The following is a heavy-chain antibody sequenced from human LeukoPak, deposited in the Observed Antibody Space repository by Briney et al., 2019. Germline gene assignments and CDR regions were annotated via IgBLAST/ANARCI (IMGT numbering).Heavy chain of an antibody. CDR2: ISSSSSYI. Sequence: PGGSLRLSCAASGFTFSSYSMNWVRQAPGKGLEWVSSISSSSSYIYYADSVKGRFTISRDNAKNSLYLQMNSQRAEDTAVYYCARGYSNYGYAFEIWGQGTMVTVSS. V-gene: IGHV3-21*01. CDR3: ARGYSNYGYAFEI. J-gene: IGHJ3*02. CDR1: GFTFSSYS. D-gene: IGHD4-11*01.